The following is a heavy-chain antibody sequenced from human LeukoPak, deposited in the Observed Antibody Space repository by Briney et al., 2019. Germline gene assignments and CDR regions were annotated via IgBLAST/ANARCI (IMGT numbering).Heavy chain of an antibody. CDR2: IKQDGSVK. CDR1: GFTFSNYW. J-gene: IGHJ4*02. Sequence: GGSLRLSCAASGFTFSNYWMSWVRQAPGRGLEWVANIKQDGSVKYYVDSVKGRFTISRDNAKNSLYLQMNSLRAEGTAFYYCARIGYSSSSFDYWGQGTLVTVSS. D-gene: IGHD2-15*01. V-gene: IGHV3-7*01. CDR3: ARIGYSSSSFDY.